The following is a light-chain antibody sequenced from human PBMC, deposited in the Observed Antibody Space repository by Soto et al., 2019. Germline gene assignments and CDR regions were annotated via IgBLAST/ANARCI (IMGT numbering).Light chain of an antibody. J-gene: IGLJ1*01. Sequence: QSVLTQPPSVSAALGQKVTISCSGSSSNIGNNYVSWYQQLPGTAPKLLIYDNNKRPSGIPDRFSGSKSGTSATLGITGLQTGDEADYYCGTWDSSLSAYVFGTGTQLTVL. CDR1: SSNIGNNY. CDR2: DNN. V-gene: IGLV1-51*01. CDR3: GTWDSSLSAYV.